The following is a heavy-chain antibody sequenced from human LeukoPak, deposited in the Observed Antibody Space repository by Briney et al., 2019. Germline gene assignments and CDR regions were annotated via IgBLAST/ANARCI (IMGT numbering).Heavy chain of an antibody. CDR2: INPNSGGT. J-gene: IGHJ6*03. CDR1: GYTFTGYY. CDR3: AKTGYTYGYHYYYYMDV. Sequence: ASVKVSCKASGYTFTGYYMHWVRQAPGQGLEWVGWINPNSGGTNYAQKFQGRVTMTRDTSISTAYMELSSLRSEDTAVYYCAKTGYTYGYHYYYYMDVWGKGATVTISS. D-gene: IGHD5-18*01. V-gene: IGHV1-2*02.